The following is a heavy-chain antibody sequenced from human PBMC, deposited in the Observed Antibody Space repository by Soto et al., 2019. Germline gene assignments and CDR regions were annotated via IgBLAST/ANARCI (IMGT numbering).Heavy chain of an antibody. Sequence: GGSLRRSCAASGFTVSSYAMSWVRQAPGKGLEWVSAISGSGGSTYYADSVKGRFTISRDNSKNTLYLQMNSLRAEDTAVYYCARPDGYNDYWGQGTLVTVSS. CDR3: ARPDGYNDY. CDR1: GFTVSSYA. V-gene: IGHV3-23*01. J-gene: IGHJ4*02. CDR2: ISGSGGST. D-gene: IGHD5-12*01.